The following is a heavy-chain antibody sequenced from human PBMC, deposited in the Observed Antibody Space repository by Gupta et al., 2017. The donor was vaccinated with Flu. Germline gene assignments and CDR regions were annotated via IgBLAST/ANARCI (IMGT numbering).Heavy chain of an antibody. J-gene: IGHJ6*03. D-gene: IGHD1-26*01. V-gene: IGHV3-11*01. CDR3: ARAGWEDYYYMEV. Sequence: DSVKGRFTIPRDNARNSLYLQMNSLSAEDTAVYYCARAGWEDYYYMEVWGKGTTGTVSS.